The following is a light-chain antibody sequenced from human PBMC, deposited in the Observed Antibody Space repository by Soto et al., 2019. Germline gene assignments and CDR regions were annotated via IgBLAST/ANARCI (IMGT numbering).Light chain of an antibody. CDR1: SSNIGAGYD. CDR2: GDI. J-gene: IGLJ2*01. CDR3: QSYDSTRGGVV. Sequence: QSVLTQPPSVSGAPGQTVTISCTGSSSNIGAGYDVHWYQQFPGKAPNLLIYGDINRPSGVPDRFSGSKSGTSASLAIAGLQAEDEADYYCQSYDSTRGGVVFGRGTKLTVL. V-gene: IGLV1-40*01.